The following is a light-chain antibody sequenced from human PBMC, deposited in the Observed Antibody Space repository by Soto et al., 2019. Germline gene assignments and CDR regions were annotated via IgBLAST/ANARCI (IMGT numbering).Light chain of an antibody. J-gene: IGKJ4*01. V-gene: IGKV1-39*01. CDR3: QQSYSTPPELT. CDR1: QSISSY. CDR2: AAS. Sequence: DIQMTQSPSSLSASVGDRVTITCRASQSISSYLNWYQQKPGQAPKLLIYAASSLQSGVPSRFSGSGSGTDFTLTISSLQPEDFATYYCQQSYSTPPELTFGGGTKVEIK.